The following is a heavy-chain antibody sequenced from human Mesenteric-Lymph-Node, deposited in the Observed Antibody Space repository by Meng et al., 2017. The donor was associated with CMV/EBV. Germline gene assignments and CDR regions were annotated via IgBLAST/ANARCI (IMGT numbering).Heavy chain of an antibody. J-gene: IGHJ3*02. D-gene: IGHD6-19*01. CDR2: ISGSGGST. CDR1: GFTFSSYA. V-gene: IGHV3-23*01. CDR3: ARDRSGWGAFDI. Sequence: GGSLRLSCAASGFTFSSYAMSWVRQAPGKGLEWVSAISGSGGSTYYADSVKGRFTISRDNAKNSLYLQMNSLRAEDTAVYYCARDRSGWGAFDIWGQGTMVTVSS.